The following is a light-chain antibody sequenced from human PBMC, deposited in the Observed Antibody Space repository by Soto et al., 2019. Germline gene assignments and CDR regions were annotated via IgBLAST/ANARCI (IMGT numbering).Light chain of an antibody. CDR1: QSVSSN. V-gene: IGKV3-11*01. J-gene: IGKJ1*01. CDR2: DAS. Sequence: IVMTQSPATLSVSPGESATLSCRASQSVSSNLAWRQQKPGQAPRILMYDASTRATGIPARFSGSGSGTDFTLTISSLEPEDFAVYYCQQRSNWPPWTFGQGTKVDIK. CDR3: QQRSNWPPWT.